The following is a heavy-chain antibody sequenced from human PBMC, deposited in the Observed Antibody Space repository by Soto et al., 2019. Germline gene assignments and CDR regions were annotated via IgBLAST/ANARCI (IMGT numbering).Heavy chain of an antibody. D-gene: IGHD5-18*01. Sequence: SETLSLTCTVSGGSIRSGDFYWRLIRQPPGKGLEWMGYIYHSGSTYYNPSLKSRVTILLDTSRNQFSLRLSSVTAADTAVYYCARDLDTAMPRGAFDIWGQGTMVT. CDR2: IYHSGST. CDR1: GGSIRSGDFY. CDR3: ARDLDTAMPRGAFDI. J-gene: IGHJ3*02. V-gene: IGHV4-30-4*01.